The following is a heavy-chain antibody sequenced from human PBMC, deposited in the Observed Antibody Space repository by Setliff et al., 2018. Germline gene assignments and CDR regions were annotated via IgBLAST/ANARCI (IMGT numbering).Heavy chain of an antibody. V-gene: IGHV3-9*01. D-gene: IGHD1-26*01. Sequence: LRLSCAASGFTFDDYVISWVRQAPGKGLEWVSGISWNSGSIGYADSVKGRFTISRANAKNSLYLQMNSLRAEDTALYYCARWEGGLTYYYMDVWGKGTTVTVSS. CDR2: ISWNSGSI. J-gene: IGHJ6*03. CDR3: ARWEGGLTYYYMDV. CDR1: GFTFDDYV.